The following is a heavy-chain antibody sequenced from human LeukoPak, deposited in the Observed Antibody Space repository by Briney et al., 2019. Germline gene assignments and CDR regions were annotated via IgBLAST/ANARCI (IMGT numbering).Heavy chain of an antibody. Sequence: SETLSLTCTVSGGSISSSSYYWSWIRQPPGKGLEWIGSIYYSGSTYYNPSLKSRVTISVDTSKNQFSLKLSSVTAADTAVYYCASTTVTTSYFWGQGTLVTVSS. CDR3: ASTTVTTSYF. J-gene: IGHJ4*02. V-gene: IGHV4-39*07. CDR2: IYYSGST. CDR1: GGSISSSSYY. D-gene: IGHD4-17*01.